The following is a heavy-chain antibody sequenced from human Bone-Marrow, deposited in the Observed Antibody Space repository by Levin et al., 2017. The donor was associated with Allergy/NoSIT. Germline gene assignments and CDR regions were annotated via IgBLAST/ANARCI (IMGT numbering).Heavy chain of an antibody. CDR3: AKDPCSSATCYGSYYYFGGFDV. D-gene: IGHD2-2*01. CDR2: ISYDGRNA. CDR1: GFTFVKYG. J-gene: IGHJ6*02. V-gene: IGHV3-30*02. Sequence: GGSLRLSCAASGFTFVKYGMHWVRQRPGKGLEWVAYISYDGRNAYYAESVRGRFGISRDNLKDRLFLELNSLRADDTAVYFCAKDPCSSATCYGSYYYFGGFDVWGRGTTVTVSS.